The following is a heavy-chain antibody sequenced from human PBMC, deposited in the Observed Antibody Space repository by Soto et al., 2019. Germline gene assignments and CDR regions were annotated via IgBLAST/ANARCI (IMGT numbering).Heavy chain of an antibody. D-gene: IGHD3-22*01. V-gene: IGHV3-21*01. CDR2: ISSSSSDI. CDR1: GFTFSSYG. Sequence: EVQLVESGGGLVKPGGSLRLSCAASGFTFSSYGMNWVRQAPGKGLEWVSSISSSSSDIYYADSVKGRFTISRDNAKNSTYLQMNSLRAADTAVYYCATGEYYYDSSGYYYCWGQGTLVTVSS. CDR3: ATGEYYYDSSGYYYC. J-gene: IGHJ4*02.